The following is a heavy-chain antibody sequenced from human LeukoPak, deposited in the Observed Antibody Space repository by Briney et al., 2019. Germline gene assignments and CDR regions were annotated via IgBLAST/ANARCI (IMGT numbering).Heavy chain of an antibody. CDR3: ARGQDFVQLRTYYYYGMDV. Sequence: ASVKVSCKASGYTFTSYDINWVRQAPGQGLEWMGWISAYNGNTNYAQKLQGRVTMTTDTSTSTAYMELRSLRSDDTAVYYCARGQDFVQLRTYYYYGMDVWGQGTTVTVSS. D-gene: IGHD7-27*01. CDR1: GYTFTSYD. CDR2: ISAYNGNT. V-gene: IGHV1-18*01. J-gene: IGHJ6*02.